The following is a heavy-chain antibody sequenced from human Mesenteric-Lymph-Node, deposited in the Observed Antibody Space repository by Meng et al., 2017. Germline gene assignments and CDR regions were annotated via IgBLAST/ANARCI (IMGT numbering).Heavy chain of an antibody. CDR1: GGSISNSDYY. Sequence: QAPVQESGTGLVKPSQTLSLNFTVAGGSISNSDYYWSWIRQPPGKGLEWIGYIHHSGSAYYNPSLKSRVSISVDTSKNKFSLNLNSMTAADTAVYYCASFDHIPRRNYFDYWGQGTLVTVSS. CDR3: ASFDHIPRRNYFDY. CDR2: IHHSGSA. J-gene: IGHJ4*02. V-gene: IGHV4-30-4*01. D-gene: IGHD2-21*01.